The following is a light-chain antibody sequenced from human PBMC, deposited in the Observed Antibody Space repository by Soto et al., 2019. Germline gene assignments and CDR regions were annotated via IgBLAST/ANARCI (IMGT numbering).Light chain of an antibody. Sequence: EVVLTQSPATLSVSPGERVTLSSMASQNLHSFLNWYQQRPGQAPRPLIYDGSKRPAGVPDRISGDGSGTDYTLTISSLEPEDFAVYYCQQRSNWPITFGQGTRLEIK. CDR1: QNLHSF. CDR2: DGS. J-gene: IGKJ5*01. CDR3: QQRSNWPIT. V-gene: IGKV3-11*01.